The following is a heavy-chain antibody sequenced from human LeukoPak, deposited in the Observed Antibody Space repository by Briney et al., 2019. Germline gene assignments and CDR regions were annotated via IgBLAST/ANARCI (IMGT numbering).Heavy chain of an antibody. V-gene: IGHV4-34*01. CDR2: INHSGST. CDR1: GGSFSGYY. D-gene: IGHD3-10*01. Sequence: SETLSLTCAVYGGSFSGYYWSWIRQPPGKWLEWIGEINHSGSTNYNPSLKSRVTISVDTSKNQFSLKLSSVTAADTAVYYCARGGPAFITMVRGHAFDIWGQGTMVTVSS. CDR3: ARGGPAFITMVRGHAFDI. J-gene: IGHJ3*02.